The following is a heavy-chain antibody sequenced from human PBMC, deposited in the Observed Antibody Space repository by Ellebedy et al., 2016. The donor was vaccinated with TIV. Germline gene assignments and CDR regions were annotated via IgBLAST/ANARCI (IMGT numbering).Heavy chain of an antibody. CDR1: GFTFSRNV. CDR3: AKTRGYSDAFDS. Sequence: GGSLRLXCAVSGFTFSRNVMNWVRQAPGKGLEWVSSISANAINTYDADSVKGRFTISRDNSKNTLYLQMNGLRAEDTAIYYCAKTRGYSDAFDSWGQGTMVTVS. J-gene: IGHJ3*01. CDR2: ISANAINT. D-gene: IGHD5-18*01. V-gene: IGHV3-23*01.